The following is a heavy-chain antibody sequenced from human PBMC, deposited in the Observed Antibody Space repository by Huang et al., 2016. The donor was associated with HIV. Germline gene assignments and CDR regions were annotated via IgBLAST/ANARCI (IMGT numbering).Heavy chain of an antibody. CDR3: ARQDTSGWYADPYYFDY. V-gene: IGHV4-39*01. Sequence: QLQLQESGPGLVKPSETLSLTCTVSGGSISTSGYYWGWIRQPPGKGLEWIGSIYYSGGTSYDPSRKSRVTISVDTAKSQCSLKLSSVTAADTAVYYCARQDTSGWYADPYYFDYWGQGTLVTVSS. J-gene: IGHJ4*02. CDR2: IYYSGGT. D-gene: IGHD6-19*01. CDR1: GGSISTSGYY.